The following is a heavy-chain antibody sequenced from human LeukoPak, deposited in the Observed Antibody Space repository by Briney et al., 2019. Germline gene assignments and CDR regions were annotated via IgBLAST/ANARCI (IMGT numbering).Heavy chain of an antibody. CDR3: AELGITMIGGV. V-gene: IGHV3-23*01. J-gene: IGHJ6*04. CDR1: GFTFSSYA. Sequence: GGSLRLSCAASGFTFSSYAMSWVRQAPGKGLEWVSAISGSGGSTYYADPVKGRFTISRDNAKNSLYLQMNSLRAEDTAVYYCAELGITMIGGVWGKGTTVTISS. D-gene: IGHD3-10*02. CDR2: ISGSGGST.